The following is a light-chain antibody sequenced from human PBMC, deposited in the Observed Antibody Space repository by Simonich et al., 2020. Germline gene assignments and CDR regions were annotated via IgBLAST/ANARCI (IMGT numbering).Light chain of an antibody. V-gene: IGLV2-14*01. Sequence: QSALTQPASVSGSPGQSITISCTGTISDGGGYNYVSGYQQPPGKAPKLMIFDGSKRPSGVSNRFSGSKSGNTASLTISGLQAEDEADYYCISYTSSSTLVFGGGTKLTVL. CDR3: ISYTSSSTLV. J-gene: IGLJ2*01. CDR1: ISDGGGYNY. CDR2: DGS.